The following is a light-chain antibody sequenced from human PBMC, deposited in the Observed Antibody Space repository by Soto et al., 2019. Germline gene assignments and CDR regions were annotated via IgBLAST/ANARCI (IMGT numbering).Light chain of an antibody. V-gene: IGKV1-33*01. CDR2: DAS. CDR3: QQYDNPPYT. J-gene: IGKJ2*01. CDR1: QDISNY. Sequence: DIQMTQSPSSLSASVGDRVTITCQASQDISNYLNWYQQKPGKAPKLLIYDASNLETGVPSRFSGSGSETDFTCTISSLQPEDIATYYCQQYDNPPYTFGQGTKVDSK.